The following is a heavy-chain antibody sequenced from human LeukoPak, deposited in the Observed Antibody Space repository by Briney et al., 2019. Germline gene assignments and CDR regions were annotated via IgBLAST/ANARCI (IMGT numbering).Heavy chain of an antibody. D-gene: IGHD4-17*01. CDR3: ASATLFSPTVTTFWFDP. CDR1: GYTFTGYY. CDR2: INPNSGGT. V-gene: IGHV1-2*02. Sequence: SVKVSCKASGYTFTGYYMHWVRQAPGQGLEWMGWINPNSGGTNYAQKFQGRVTMTRDTSISTAYMELSRLRSDDTAVYYCASATLFSPTVTTFWFDPWGQGTLVTVSS. J-gene: IGHJ5*02.